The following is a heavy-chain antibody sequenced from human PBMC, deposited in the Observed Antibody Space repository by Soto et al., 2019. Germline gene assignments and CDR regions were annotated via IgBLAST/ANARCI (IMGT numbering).Heavy chain of an antibody. CDR1: GFIFSSYG. D-gene: IGHD3-3*01. J-gene: IGHJ6*04. V-gene: IGHV3-33*01. CDR3: TRGRTGRRTKYDFWSGHTIPMDV. CDR2: IWYDGSNK. Sequence: QVQLVESGGGVVQPGRSLRLSCAASGFIFSSYGMHWVRQAPGKGLEWVAVIWYDGSNKYYADSVKGRFTISRDNSKNTLYLQMNSLRAEDTAVYYCTRGRTGRRTKYDFWSGHTIPMDVWGKGTTVTVSS.